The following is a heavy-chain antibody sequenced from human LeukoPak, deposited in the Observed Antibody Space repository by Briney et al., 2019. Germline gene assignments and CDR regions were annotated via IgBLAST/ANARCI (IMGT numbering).Heavy chain of an antibody. V-gene: IGHV3-21*01. D-gene: IGHD3-3*01. Sequence: GRSLRLSCAASEFTFRSHGMHWVRQAPGKGLEWVSSISSSSSYIYYADSVKGRFTISRDDAKNSLYLQMNSLRAEDTAVYYCARDGLEVYYDFWSGYYSGPLDYWGQGTLVTVSS. CDR2: ISSSSSYI. CDR1: EFTFRSHG. J-gene: IGHJ4*02. CDR3: ARDGLEVYYDFWSGYYSGPLDY.